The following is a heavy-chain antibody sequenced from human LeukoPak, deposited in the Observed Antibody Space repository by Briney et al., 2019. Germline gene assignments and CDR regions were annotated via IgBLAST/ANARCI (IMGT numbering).Heavy chain of an antibody. CDR1: GGSISSYY. V-gene: IGHV4-4*07. CDR2: IYISGST. D-gene: IGHD6-13*01. J-gene: IGHJ3*02. Sequence: PSETLSLTCTVSGGSISSYYWSWLRQPAGKGLEWIGRIYISGSTNYNPSLKSRVTMSVDTSKNQFSLKLSSVTAADTAVYYCARPDSSSWHAFDIWGQGTMVTVSS. CDR3: ARPDSSSWHAFDI.